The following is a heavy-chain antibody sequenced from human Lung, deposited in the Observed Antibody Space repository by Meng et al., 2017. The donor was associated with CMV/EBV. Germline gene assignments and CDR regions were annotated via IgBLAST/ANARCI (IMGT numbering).Heavy chain of an antibody. CDR2: ITPNSGGT. Sequence: ASVKVSCKASGYTFTGYYIHWVRQAPGQGLEWMGWITPNSGGTNYAQKFQGRVTMTRDTSISTAYMELSRLRSDDTAVYYCARGPFYYYGKDVWGQGTTVTVSS. CDR1: GYTFTGYY. V-gene: IGHV1-2*02. D-gene: IGHD3-10*01. CDR3: ARGPFYYYGKDV. J-gene: IGHJ6*02.